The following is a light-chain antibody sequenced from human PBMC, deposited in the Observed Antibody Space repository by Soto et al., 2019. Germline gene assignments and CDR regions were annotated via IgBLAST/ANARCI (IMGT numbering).Light chain of an antibody. CDR3: QQRGNWPIT. CDR2: DAS. V-gene: IGKV3-11*01. J-gene: IGKJ5*01. Sequence: EIVLTQSPATLSLSPGERTTLSCRASQTVSSYLAWYQHKPGQAPRLLIYDASKGATGIPARFSGSGSGTDFTLTISSLEPEDFAVYYCQQRGNWPITFGQGTRLEIK. CDR1: QTVSSY.